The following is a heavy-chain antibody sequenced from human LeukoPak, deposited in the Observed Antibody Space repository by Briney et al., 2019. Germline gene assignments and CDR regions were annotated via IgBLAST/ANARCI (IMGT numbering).Heavy chain of an antibody. J-gene: IGHJ4*02. CDR2: IYHSGTT. V-gene: IGHV4-38-2*01. CDR1: GCSISSGYY. CDR3: ARLHTGELPGRVDY. D-gene: IGHD1-26*01. Sequence: PSETLSLTCAVSGCSISSGYYWGWIRQPPGRGLEWIGSIYHSGTTYYNPSLKSRVTISVDTSKNQFSLKLSSVTAADTAVYYCARLHTGELPGRVDYWGQGTLVAVSS.